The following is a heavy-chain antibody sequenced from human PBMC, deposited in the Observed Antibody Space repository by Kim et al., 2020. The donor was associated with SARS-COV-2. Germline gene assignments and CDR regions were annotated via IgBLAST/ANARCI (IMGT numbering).Heavy chain of an antibody. CDR2: IYYSRRT. Sequence: IYYSRRTSYNPSLKSRVTISVDTSKNQFSLKLSSVTAADTAVYYCARNDYWGQGTLVTVSS. J-gene: IGHJ4*02. CDR3: ARNDY. V-gene: IGHV4-31*02.